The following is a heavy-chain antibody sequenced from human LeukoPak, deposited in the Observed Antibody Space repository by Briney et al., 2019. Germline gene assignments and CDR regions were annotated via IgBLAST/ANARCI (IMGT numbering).Heavy chain of an antibody. J-gene: IGHJ4*02. CDR2: LSRSGSTI. Sequence: GGSLRLSCAASGFTFNSYSTKWVRQAPGKGLEWISYLSRSGSTIYYAASVKGRFTISRDNAKNSLYLQMNSLRAEDTAVYYCARIWDGYSGSDYWGQGTLVTVSS. D-gene: IGHD1-26*01. V-gene: IGHV3-48*01. CDR3: ARIWDGYSGSDY. CDR1: GFTFNSYS.